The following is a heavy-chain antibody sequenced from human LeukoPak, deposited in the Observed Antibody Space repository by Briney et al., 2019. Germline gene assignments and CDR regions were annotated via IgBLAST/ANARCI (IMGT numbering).Heavy chain of an antibody. J-gene: IGHJ4*02. CDR3: AKDFGPEGGIAAAATPFDY. CDR1: GFTFEDYA. Sequence: PGRSLRLSCAASGFTFEDYAMHWVRQAPGKGLEWVSGISWNSVSIGYADSVKGRFTISRDNAKNSLYLQMNSLRAEDMALYYCAKDFGPEGGIAAAATPFDYWGQGTLVTVSS. CDR2: ISWNSVSI. V-gene: IGHV3-9*03. D-gene: IGHD6-13*01.